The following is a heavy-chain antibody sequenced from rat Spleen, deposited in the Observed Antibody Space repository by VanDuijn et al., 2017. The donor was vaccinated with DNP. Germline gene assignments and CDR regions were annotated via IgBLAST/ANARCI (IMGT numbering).Heavy chain of an antibody. CDR2: ISYSGRT. CDR1: GYSITSNY. Sequence: EVRLQESGPGLVQPSQSLSLTCSVTGYSITSNYWAWIRKFPGNKMEYIGHISYSGRTNYNPSLKSRISISRDTSKNHFSLQLNSVTTEDTATYYCARWTRYFDSWGQGVMVTVSS. D-gene: IGHD1-7*01. V-gene: IGHV3-1*01. CDR3: ARWTRYFDS. J-gene: IGHJ2*01.